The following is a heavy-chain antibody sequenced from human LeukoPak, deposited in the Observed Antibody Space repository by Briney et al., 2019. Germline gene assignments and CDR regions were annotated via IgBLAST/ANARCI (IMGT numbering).Heavy chain of an antibody. CDR2: TYYSGST. Sequence: SETLSLTCTVSDGSISSSSYYWGWIRQPPGKGLEWIGSTYYSGSTYSNPSFKSRVTISVDTSKNQFSLKLSSVTAADTAVYYCARHGTISSESYFDYWGQGALVTVSS. CDR3: ARHGTISSESYFDY. V-gene: IGHV4-39*01. CDR1: DGSISSSSYY. D-gene: IGHD1-14*01. J-gene: IGHJ4*02.